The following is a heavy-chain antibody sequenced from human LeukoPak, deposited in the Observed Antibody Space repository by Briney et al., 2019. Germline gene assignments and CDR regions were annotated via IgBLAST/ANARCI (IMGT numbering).Heavy chain of an antibody. CDR3: AREVVTTNRNWFDP. Sequence: GASVKVSCKASGGTFSSYAISWERQAPGQGLEWMGRIIPIFGIANYAQKFQGRVTITADKSTSTAYMELSSLRSEDTAVYYCAREVVTTNRNWFDPWGQGTLVTVCS. D-gene: IGHD4-11*01. J-gene: IGHJ5*02. V-gene: IGHV1-69*04. CDR1: GGTFSSYA. CDR2: IIPIFGIA.